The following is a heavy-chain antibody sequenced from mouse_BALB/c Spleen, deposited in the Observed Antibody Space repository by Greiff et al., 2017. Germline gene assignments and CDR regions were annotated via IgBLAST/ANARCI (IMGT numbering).Heavy chain of an antibody. Sequence: EVQLQQSGPELVKPGASVKVSCKASGYAFTSYNMYWVKQSHGKSLEWIGYIDPYNGGTSYNQKFKGKATLTVDKSSSTAYMHLNSLTSEDSAVYYCARRHYGNYGDAMDYWGQGTSVTVSS. CDR3: ARRHYGNYGDAMDY. V-gene: IGHV1S135*01. J-gene: IGHJ4*01. D-gene: IGHD2-1*01. CDR2: IDPYNGGT. CDR1: GYAFTSYN.